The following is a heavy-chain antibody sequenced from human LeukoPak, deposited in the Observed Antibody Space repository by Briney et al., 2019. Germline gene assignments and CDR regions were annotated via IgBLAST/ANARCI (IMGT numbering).Heavy chain of an antibody. D-gene: IGHD1-26*01. CDR1: GFTFSNAW. V-gene: IGHV3-15*01. CDR3: TTNIVGATNFDY. CDR2: IKSKTDGGTT. Sequence: GGSLRLSCAASGFTFSNAWMSWVRRAPGKGLEWVGRIKSKTDGGTTDYAAPVKGRFTISRDDSKNTLYLQMNSLKTEDTAVYHCTTNIVGATNFDYWGQGTLVTVSS. J-gene: IGHJ4*02.